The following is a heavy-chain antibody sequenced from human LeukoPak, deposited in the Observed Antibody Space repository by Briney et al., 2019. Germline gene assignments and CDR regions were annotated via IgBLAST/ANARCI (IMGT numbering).Heavy chain of an antibody. J-gene: IGHJ4*02. CDR2: INHSGST. D-gene: IGHD6-13*01. CDR1: GGSFSNYY. V-gene: IGHV4-34*01. Sequence: SETLSLTCTVYGGSFSNYYWTWIRQPPGKGLEWIGEINHSGSTNYNPSLKSRVTISVDTSKDQFSLKLSSVTAADTAVYYCASLTIAAAGTYFDYWGQGTLVTVSS. CDR3: ASLTIAAAGTYFDY.